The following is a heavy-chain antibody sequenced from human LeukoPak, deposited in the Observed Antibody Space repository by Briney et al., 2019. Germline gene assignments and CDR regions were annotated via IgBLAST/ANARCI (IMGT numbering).Heavy chain of an antibody. CDR2: IYSGGST. CDR3: AIQKAPRYYYYGMDV. CDR1: GFTFSSNY. Sequence: PGGSLRPSCAASGFTFSSNYMSWVRQAPGKGLEWVSVIYSGGSTYYADSVKGRFTISRDNSKNTLYLQMNSLRAEDTAVYYCAIQKAPRYYYYGMDVWGQGTTVTVSS. J-gene: IGHJ6*02. V-gene: IGHV3-53*01.